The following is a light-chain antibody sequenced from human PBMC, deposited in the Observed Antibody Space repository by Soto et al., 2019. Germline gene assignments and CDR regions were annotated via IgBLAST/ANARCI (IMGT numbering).Light chain of an antibody. Sequence: QSVLTQPRSVSRSPGQSVTISCTGTSSDVGVYHYVSWYQHHPGKAPKRVIFDVNRRPSGVPHRFSGSKSDNTASLTISGLQAEDEADYYCCSHVGSYIDVFGTGTKVTVL. CDR2: DVN. CDR1: SSDVGVYHY. J-gene: IGLJ1*01. V-gene: IGLV2-11*01. CDR3: CSHVGSYIDV.